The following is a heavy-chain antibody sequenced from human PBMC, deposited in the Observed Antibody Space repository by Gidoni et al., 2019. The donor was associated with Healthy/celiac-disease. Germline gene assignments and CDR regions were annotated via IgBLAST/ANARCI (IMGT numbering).Heavy chain of an antibody. CDR2: IYYSGST. Sequence: QLQLQESGPGLVKPSETLSLTCTVSGGSISSSSYYWGWIRQPPGKGLEWIGSIYYSGSTYYNPSLKSRVTISVDTSKNQFSLKLSSVTAADTAVYYCARRFYCSGGSCYPVVRYFDLWGRGTLVTVSS. V-gene: IGHV4-39*01. J-gene: IGHJ2*01. D-gene: IGHD2-15*01. CDR1: GGSISSSSYY. CDR3: ARRFYCSGGSCYPVVRYFDL.